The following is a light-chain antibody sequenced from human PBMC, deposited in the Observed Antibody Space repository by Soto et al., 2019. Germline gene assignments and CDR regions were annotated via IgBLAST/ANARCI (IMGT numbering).Light chain of an antibody. Sequence: DIQMTQSPSSLSASVGDRVTITCRASQGISNYLAWYQQKPGKVPKLLIYAASTLQSGVPSRFSGSGSGTDFTVTISSLQPEDVASYFCQKSNSAPITFGGGTKVEIK. CDR1: QGISNY. J-gene: IGKJ4*01. CDR2: AAS. CDR3: QKSNSAPIT. V-gene: IGKV1-27*01.